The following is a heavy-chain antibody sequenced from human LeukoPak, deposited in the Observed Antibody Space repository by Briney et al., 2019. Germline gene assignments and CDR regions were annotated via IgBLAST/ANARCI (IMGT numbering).Heavy chain of an antibody. CDR3: AKWGCSGSSCYPFAY. CDR2: ISGSGVST. J-gene: IGHJ4*02. D-gene: IGHD2-15*01. V-gene: IGHV3-23*01. CDR1: GFTFSDYA. Sequence: GGSLRLSRAASGFTFSDYAMNWVRQAPGKGLEWVSAISGSGVSTYYADSVKGRFTISRDTSKNTLYLQMNSLRAEDAAVYYCAKWGCSGSSCYPFAYWGQGTRVTVSS.